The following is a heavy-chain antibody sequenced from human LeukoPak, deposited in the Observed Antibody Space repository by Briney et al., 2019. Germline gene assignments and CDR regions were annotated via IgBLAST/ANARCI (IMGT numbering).Heavy chain of an antibody. CDR2: VNVNGRDI. CDR1: KFNIYNYG. J-gene: IGHJ3*01. Sequence: GGSLRLSCSTYKFNIYNYGLTWVRQTPGKGLEWVASVNVNGRDIQYAASVQGRFTISRDNPGYTLYLQMNSLTVDDTGVYYCAKDPNGDYIGTFDVWGQGTKVTVS. V-gene: IGHV3-23*01. CDR3: AKDPNGDYIGTFDV. D-gene: IGHD4-17*01.